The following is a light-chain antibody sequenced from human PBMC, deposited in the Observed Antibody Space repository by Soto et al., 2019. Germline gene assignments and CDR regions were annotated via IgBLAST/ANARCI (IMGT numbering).Light chain of an antibody. CDR2: SNN. CDR3: AAWDDSLNGLV. V-gene: IGLV1-44*01. CDR1: SSNIGSNT. Sequence: VLTQPPSASGTPGQRVTISCSGSSSNIGSNTVNWYQQLPGTAPKLLIYSNNQRPSGVPDRFSGSKSGTSASLAISGLQSEDEADYYCAAWDDSLNGLVFGGGTKVTVL. J-gene: IGLJ2*01.